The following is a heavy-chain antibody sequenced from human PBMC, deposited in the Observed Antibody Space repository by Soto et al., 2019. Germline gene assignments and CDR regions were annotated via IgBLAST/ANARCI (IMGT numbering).Heavy chain of an antibody. CDR2: IYHSGSI. D-gene: IGHD6-13*01. CDR1: GGSISSSNW. Sequence: QVQLQESGPGLVKPSGTLSLTCAVSGGSISSSNWWSWVRQPPGKGLEWIGVIYHSGSINYNPSLKSRVTISIDKSKNQFSLKLSSVTAADTAVYYCARASAAGSTYNWFDPWGQGTLVTVSS. CDR3: ARASAAGSTYNWFDP. V-gene: IGHV4-4*02. J-gene: IGHJ5*02.